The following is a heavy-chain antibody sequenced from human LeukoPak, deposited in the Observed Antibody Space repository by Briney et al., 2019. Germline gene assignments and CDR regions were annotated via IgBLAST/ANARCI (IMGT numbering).Heavy chain of an antibody. Sequence: PGGSLRLSCAASGFTFSSYEMNWVRQAPGKGREWVSYISSIGSTGYYADSVKGRFTISRDNAKNSLYLQMNSLRAEDTAVYYCARTYSDILTGYTPYFDYWGQGTLVTVSS. V-gene: IGHV3-48*03. CDR1: GFTFSSYE. J-gene: IGHJ4*02. D-gene: IGHD3-9*01. CDR2: ISSIGSTG. CDR3: ARTYSDILTGYTPYFDY.